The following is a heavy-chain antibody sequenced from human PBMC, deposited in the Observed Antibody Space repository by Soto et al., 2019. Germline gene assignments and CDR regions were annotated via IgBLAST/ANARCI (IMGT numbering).Heavy chain of an antibody. CDR3: AHGSCSSADCYPNPYLDY. CDR2: IYWDDDK. Sequence: QITLKESGPTLVNPTQTLTLTCTFSGFSLSTTAEGVGWIRQPPGKAVEWLALIYWDDDKRYSPSLKSRLTITKDTSKNQVVLTMTNVDPVDTATYYCAHGSCSSADCYPNPYLDYWGQGILVTVSS. J-gene: IGHJ4*02. V-gene: IGHV2-5*02. D-gene: IGHD2-2*01. CDR1: GFSLSTTAEG.